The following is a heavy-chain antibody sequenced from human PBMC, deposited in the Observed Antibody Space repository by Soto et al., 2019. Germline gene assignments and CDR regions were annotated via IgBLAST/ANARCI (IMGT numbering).Heavy chain of an antibody. D-gene: IGHD6-19*01. Sequence: GGTLRLSCAASGFTFSSYAMNWVRQAPGKGLEWVSGISDSDGSTNYAYSVKGRFTISRDNSKNTLYLQMNSLRAEDTAVYYCARDPSGSGPDFDYWGQGTLVTVSS. CDR3: ARDPSGSGPDFDY. J-gene: IGHJ4*01. CDR2: ISDSDGST. CDR1: GFTFSSYA. V-gene: IGHV3-23*01.